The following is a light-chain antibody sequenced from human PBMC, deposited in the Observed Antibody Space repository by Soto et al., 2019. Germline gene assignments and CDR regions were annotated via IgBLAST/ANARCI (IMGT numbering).Light chain of an antibody. CDR3: SSYSSSSPYVV. CDR1: SSDVGGYDF. J-gene: IGLJ2*01. Sequence: QSALTQPASVSGSPGQSITISCTGTSSDVGGYDFVSWYQQPPGKAPKLMISDVSNRPSGVSNRFSGSKSGNTASLTISGLQAEDEADYYCSSYSSSSPYVVFGGGTKLTVL. V-gene: IGLV2-14*01. CDR2: DVS.